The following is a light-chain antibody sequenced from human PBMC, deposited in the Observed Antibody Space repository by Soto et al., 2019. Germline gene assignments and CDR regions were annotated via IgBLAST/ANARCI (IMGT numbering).Light chain of an antibody. CDR1: QTVSSS. CDR2: EAS. CDR3: QQHINWPLT. J-gene: IGKJ4*01. V-gene: IGKV3-11*01. Sequence: EIVLTHSPATLALSPWEGAALSGSAGQTVSSSLAWYQQKPGQAPRLLIYEASNRATGIPARFSGSGSGADFTLTISSLEPEDFALYYCQQHINWPLTFGGGTKVDIK.